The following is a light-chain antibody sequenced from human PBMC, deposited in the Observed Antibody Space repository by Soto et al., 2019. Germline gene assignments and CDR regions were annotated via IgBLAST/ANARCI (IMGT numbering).Light chain of an antibody. CDR2: EVS. CDR3: SSSAGIYHYLV. CDR1: SSDLASYNR. V-gene: IGLV2-18*02. J-gene: IGLJ3*02. Sequence: QSVLTQPPSVSGSPGQSVTISCTGTSSDLASYNRVSWYQRPPGTGPKLVIYEVSNRPSGIPDRFSGSKSGNTASLTISGLQAEDEAEYYCSSSAGIYHYLVFGGGTKVTVL.